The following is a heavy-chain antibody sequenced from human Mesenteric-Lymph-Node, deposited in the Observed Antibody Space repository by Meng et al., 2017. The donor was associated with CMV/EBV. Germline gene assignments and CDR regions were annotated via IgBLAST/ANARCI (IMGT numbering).Heavy chain of an antibody. V-gene: IGHV3-23*01. D-gene: IGHD3-10*01. CDR2: ISGSGRNT. CDR1: GLTFTSYA. Sequence: ASGLTFTSYAMNWVRQAPGKGLEWVSVISGSGRNTYYANSVKGRFTISRDNSKNMVYLQMNSLRAEDTAVYYCANSYGSGNFDYWGQGTLVTVSS. J-gene: IGHJ4*02. CDR3: ANSYGSGNFDY.